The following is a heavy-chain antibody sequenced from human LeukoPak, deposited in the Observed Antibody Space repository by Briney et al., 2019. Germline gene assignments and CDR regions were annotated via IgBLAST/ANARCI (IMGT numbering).Heavy chain of an antibody. CDR3: AGTRTRYYDILTGYFY. CDR1: GGSFSGYY. D-gene: IGHD3-9*01. Sequence: SETLSLTCAVYGGSFSGYYWSWIRQPPGKGLEWIGEINHSGSTNYNPSLKSRVTISVDTSENQFSLKLSSVTAADTAVYYCAGTRTRYYDILTGYFYWGQGTLVTVSS. J-gene: IGHJ4*02. CDR2: INHSGST. V-gene: IGHV4-34*01.